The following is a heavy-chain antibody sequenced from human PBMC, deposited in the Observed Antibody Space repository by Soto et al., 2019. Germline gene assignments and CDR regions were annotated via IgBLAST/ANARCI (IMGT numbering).Heavy chain of an antibody. CDR3: ARDRRASGPYAGVDV. CDR1: GYNFSAYH. D-gene: IGHD3-10*01. J-gene: IGHJ6*02. Sequence: QVHLVQSGTEVKKPGASVKVSCETSGYNFSAYHIHWVRQTPGHGLERMGWINSDSGDTNYAQHFQGRVTRTRDMSESVAYMYLSRLTSDDTAVYYCARDRRASGPYAGVDVWGQGPPFAVS. V-gene: IGHV1-2*02. CDR2: INSDSGDT.